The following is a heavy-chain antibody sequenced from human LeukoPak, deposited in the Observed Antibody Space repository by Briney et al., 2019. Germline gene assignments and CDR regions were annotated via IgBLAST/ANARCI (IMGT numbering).Heavy chain of an antibody. CDR2: IYPGDSET. V-gene: IGHV5-51*01. J-gene: IGHJ4*02. CDR3: VRALGYCSSGSCYYYDY. D-gene: IGHD2-15*01. Sequence: GESLKISCKGSGYMFSSYWIGWVRQMPGKGLEWMGIIYPGDSETMYSPSFQGQVTISADKSISTAYLQWSSLTASDTAMYYCVRALGYCSSGSCYYYDYWGQGTLVTVSS. CDR1: GYMFSSYW.